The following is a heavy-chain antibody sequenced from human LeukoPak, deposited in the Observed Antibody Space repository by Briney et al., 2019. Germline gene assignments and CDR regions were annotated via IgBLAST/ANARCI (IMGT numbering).Heavy chain of an antibody. J-gene: IGHJ4*02. Sequence: ASVKVSCKASGYTFTSCGISWVRQAPGQGLEWMGWISAYNRNTNYAQKLQGRVTMTTDTSTSTAYMELRSLRSDDTAVYYCARVSGYSGYVQLYYFDYWGQGTLVTVSS. CDR2: ISAYNRNT. CDR3: ARVSGYSGYVQLYYFDY. CDR1: GYTFTSCG. V-gene: IGHV1-18*01. D-gene: IGHD5-12*01.